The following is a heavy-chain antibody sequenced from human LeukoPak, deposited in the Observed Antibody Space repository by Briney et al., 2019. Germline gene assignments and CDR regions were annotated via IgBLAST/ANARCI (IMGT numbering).Heavy chain of an antibody. CDR1: GFTFKSYA. CDR3: AKGRSESGSCYNY. J-gene: IGHJ4*02. CDR2: IGGSGGRT. V-gene: IGHV3-23*01. D-gene: IGHD2-15*01. Sequence: GGSLRLSCSASGFTFKSYAMNWVRQAPGKGLEWVSSIGGSGGRTYYADSVTGRFSISRDNSKNTLYLQMNSLRAEDTAAYYCAKGRSESGSCYNYWGQGTLVTVSS.